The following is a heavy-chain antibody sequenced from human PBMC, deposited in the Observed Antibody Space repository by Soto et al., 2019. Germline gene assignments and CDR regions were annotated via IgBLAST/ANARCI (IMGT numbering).Heavy chain of an antibody. CDR1: GFTFSSYG. CDR3: ASSSGGRDGYISLGY. V-gene: IGHV3-33*01. CDR2: IWYDGSNK. Sequence: QVQLVESGGGVVQPGRSLRLSCAASGFTFSSYGMHWVRQAPGKGLEWVAVIWYDGSNKYYADSVKGRFTISRDNSKNTLYLQMNSLRAEDTAVYYCASSSGGRDGYISLGYWGQGTLVTVSS. D-gene: IGHD5-12*01. J-gene: IGHJ4*02.